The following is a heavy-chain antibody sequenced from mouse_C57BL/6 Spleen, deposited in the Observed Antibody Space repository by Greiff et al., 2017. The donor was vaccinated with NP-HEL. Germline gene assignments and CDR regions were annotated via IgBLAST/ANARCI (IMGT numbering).Heavy chain of an antibody. CDR3: ARLGDYGTMDY. J-gene: IGHJ4*01. CDR2: IYPGSGNT. CDR1: GYAFSSYW. Sequence: VQLQQSGAELVKPGASVKISCKASGYAFSSYWMNWVKQRPGQGLEWIARIYPGSGNTYYNEKFKGKATLTAEKSSSTAYMQLSSLTSEDSAVYFCARLGDYGTMDYWGQGTSVTVSS. V-gene: IGHV1-76*01. D-gene: IGHD2-4*01.